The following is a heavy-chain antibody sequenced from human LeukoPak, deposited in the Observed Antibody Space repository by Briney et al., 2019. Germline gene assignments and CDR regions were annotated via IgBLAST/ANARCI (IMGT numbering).Heavy chain of an antibody. D-gene: IGHD3-10*01. Sequence: SETLSLTCAVYGGSFSGYYWSWIRQPPGKGLEWIGEINHSGSTNYNPSLKSRVTISVDTSKNQFSLKLSSVTAADTAVYYCAREAYRSGFGCWGQGTMVTVSS. J-gene: IGHJ3*01. V-gene: IGHV4-34*01. CDR3: AREAYRSGFGC. CDR2: INHSGST. CDR1: GGSFSGYY.